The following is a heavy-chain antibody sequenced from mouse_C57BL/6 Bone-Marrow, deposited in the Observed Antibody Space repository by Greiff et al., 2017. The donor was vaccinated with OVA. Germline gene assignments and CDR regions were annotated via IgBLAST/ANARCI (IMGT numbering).Heavy chain of an antibody. D-gene: IGHD4-1*01. CDR2: ISYDGSN. Sequence: EVQLQESGPGLVKPSQSLSLTCSVTGYSITSGYYWNWIRQFPGNKLEWMGYISYDGSNNYNPSLKNRISITRDTSKNQFFLKLNSVTTEDTATYYCARDGVWDYYFDYWGQGTTLTVSS. V-gene: IGHV3-6*01. J-gene: IGHJ2*01. CDR1: GYSITSGYY. CDR3: ARDGVWDYYFDY.